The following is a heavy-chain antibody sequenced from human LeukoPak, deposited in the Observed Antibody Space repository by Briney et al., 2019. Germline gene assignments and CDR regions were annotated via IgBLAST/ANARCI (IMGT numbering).Heavy chain of an antibody. CDR1: GGSISSSSYY. D-gene: IGHD5-12*01. V-gene: IGHV4-39*07. J-gene: IGHJ4*02. CDR3: ARDLLYSGYTEG. CDR2: IYYSGST. Sequence: PSETPSLTCTVSGGSISSSSYYWGWIRQPPGKGLEWIGSIYYSGSTYYNPSLKSRVTISVDTSKNQFSLKLSSVTAADTAVYYCARDLLYSGYTEGWGQGTLVT.